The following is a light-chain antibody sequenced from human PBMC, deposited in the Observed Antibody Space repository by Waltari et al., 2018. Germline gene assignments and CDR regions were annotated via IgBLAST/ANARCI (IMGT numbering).Light chain of an antibody. Sequence: EIVLTQSPGTLSLSLGERATLSCRASQSVSRALAWYQQKPGQAPGLRIYGASTRATGIPDRFSGSGSGTDFSLTISRLEPDDFAVYYCQHYLRLPVTFGQGTTVEI. V-gene: IGKV3-20*01. CDR2: GAS. J-gene: IGKJ1*01. CDR1: QSVSRA. CDR3: QHYLRLPVT.